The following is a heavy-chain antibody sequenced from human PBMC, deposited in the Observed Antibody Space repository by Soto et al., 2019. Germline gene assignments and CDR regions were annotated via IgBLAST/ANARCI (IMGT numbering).Heavy chain of an antibody. V-gene: IGHV4-61*01. Sequence: QVQLQESGPGLVKPSETLSLTCTVSGGSVSSGSYYWSWIRQPPGKGLEWIGYIYYSGSTNYNPSLKSRVTISVDTSKNQFSLKLSSVTAADTAVYYCARGSPVARVFDYWGQGALVTVSS. CDR1: GGSVSSGSYY. CDR3: ARGSPVARVFDY. CDR2: IYYSGST. D-gene: IGHD6-19*01. J-gene: IGHJ4*02.